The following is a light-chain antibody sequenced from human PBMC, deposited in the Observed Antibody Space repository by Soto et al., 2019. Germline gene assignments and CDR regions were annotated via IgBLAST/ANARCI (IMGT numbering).Light chain of an antibody. J-gene: IGKJ5*01. V-gene: IGKV2D-29*02. Sequence: DVVMTQTPLSLSVAPGQPASISCKSSQSLLHITGETFLFWYLQKLGQSPQLLIYEVSTRVSGVPDRFSGSGSGTDFTLEISRVETDDDGIYYCMQSTQLPPTFGQGTRLEIK. CDR2: EVS. CDR3: MQSTQLPPT. CDR1: QSLLHITGETF.